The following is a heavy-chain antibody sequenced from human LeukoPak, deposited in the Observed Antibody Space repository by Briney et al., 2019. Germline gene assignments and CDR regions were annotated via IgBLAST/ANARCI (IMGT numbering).Heavy chain of an antibody. CDR3: ARFTSQDDSSGPNWFDP. CDR2: IYYSGST. V-gene: IGHV4-59*01. Sequence: SETLSLTCTVSGGSISSYYWSWIRQPPGKGLEWIGYIYYSGSTNYNPSLKSRVTISVDTSKNQFSLKLSSVIAADTAVYYCARFTSQDDSSGPNWFDPWGQGTLVTVSS. CDR1: GGSISSYY. J-gene: IGHJ5*02. D-gene: IGHD3-22*01.